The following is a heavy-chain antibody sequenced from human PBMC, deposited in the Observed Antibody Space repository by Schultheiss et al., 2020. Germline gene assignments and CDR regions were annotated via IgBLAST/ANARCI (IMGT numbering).Heavy chain of an antibody. D-gene: IGHD3-3*01. CDR2: IKSKTDGGTT. CDR3: TTDPGNLGITIFGVVTHVAGPFDY. J-gene: IGHJ4*02. CDR1: GFTFSSYA. Sequence: GGSLRLSCAASGFTFSSYAMHWVRQAPGKGLEWVGRIKSKTDGGTTDYAAPVKGRFTISRDDSKNTLYLQMNSLKTEDTAVYYCTTDPGNLGITIFGVVTHVAGPFDYWGQGTLVTVSS. V-gene: IGHV3-15*07.